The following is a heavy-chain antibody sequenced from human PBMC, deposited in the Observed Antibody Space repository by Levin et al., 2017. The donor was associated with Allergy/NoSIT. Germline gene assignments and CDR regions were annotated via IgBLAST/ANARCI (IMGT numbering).Heavy chain of an antibody. V-gene: IGHV1-2*02. CDR1: GYIFTGYG. CDR3: ASDNRPYNWFDP. J-gene: IGHJ5*02. CDR2: IDPNSGDT. Sequence: GESLKISCQASGYIFTGYGVHWVRQAPGQGLEWMGWIDPNSGDTNYAQKFQGRVTMTRDTSISTAYMEVSRLRSDDTAMYYCASDNRPYNWFDPWGQGTLVTVSS.